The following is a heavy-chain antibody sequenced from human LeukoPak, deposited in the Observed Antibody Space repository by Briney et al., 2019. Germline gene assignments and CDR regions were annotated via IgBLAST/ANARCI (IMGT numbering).Heavy chain of an antibody. D-gene: IGHD6-13*01. CDR2: IRYDGSNK. CDR1: GFTFSSYG. V-gene: IGHV3-30*02. J-gene: IGHJ4*02. CDR3: ARGVGSSPSFPFDY. Sequence: GESLKISCAASGFTFSSYGMHWVRQAPGKGLEWVAFIRYDGSNKYYADSVKGRFTISRDNSKNTLYLQMNSLRAEDTAVYYCARGVGSSPSFPFDYWGQGTLVTVSS.